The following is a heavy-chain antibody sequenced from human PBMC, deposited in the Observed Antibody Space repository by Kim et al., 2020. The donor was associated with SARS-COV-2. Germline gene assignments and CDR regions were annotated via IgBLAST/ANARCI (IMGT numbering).Heavy chain of an antibody. J-gene: IGHJ1*01. CDR3: ATYSSSSSSQY. CDR1: KFTFSDYY. Sequence: GGSLILSCAASKFTFSDYYMSWIRQAPGKGLEWVSYISSSSGYTNYADSVKGRFTISRDNAKNSLYLQMNSLRTEDTAVYYCATYSSSSSSQYWGQGTL. CDR2: ISSSSGYT. V-gene: IGHV3-11*03. D-gene: IGHD6-6*01.